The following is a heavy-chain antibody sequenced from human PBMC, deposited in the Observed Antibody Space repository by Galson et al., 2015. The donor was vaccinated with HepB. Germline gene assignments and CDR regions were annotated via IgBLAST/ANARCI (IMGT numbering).Heavy chain of an antibody. J-gene: IGHJ4*02. Sequence: SLRLSCAASGFTFGAYEMNWVRQAPGKGLGWISYISSNGYMIYYAESVKGRFTVSRDNARDSLYLQMNSLRVEDTAVYYCVRDDALWSWYFDSWGQGILVTVSS. CDR1: GFTFGAYE. CDR2: ISSNGYMI. D-gene: IGHD3-10*01. CDR3: VRDDALWSWYFDS. V-gene: IGHV3-48*03.